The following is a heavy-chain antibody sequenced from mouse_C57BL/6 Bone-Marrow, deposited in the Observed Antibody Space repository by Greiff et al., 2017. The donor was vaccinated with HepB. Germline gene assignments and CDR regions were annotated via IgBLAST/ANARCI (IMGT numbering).Heavy chain of an antibody. V-gene: IGHV7-3*01. CDR3: ASLYYYGSSSSMDY. J-gene: IGHJ4*01. CDR1: GFTFTDYY. D-gene: IGHD1-1*01. CDR2: IRNKANGYTT. Sequence: EVKLVESGGGLVQPGGSLSLSCAASGFTFTDYYMSWVRQPPGKALEWLGFIRNKANGYTTEYSASVKGRFTISRDNSHSILYLQMNALRAEDSATYYCASLYYYGSSSSMDYWGQGTSVTVSS.